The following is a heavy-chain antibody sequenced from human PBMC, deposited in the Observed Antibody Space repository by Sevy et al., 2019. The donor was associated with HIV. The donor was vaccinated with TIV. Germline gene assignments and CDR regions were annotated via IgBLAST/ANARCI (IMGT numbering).Heavy chain of an antibody. V-gene: IGHV3-23*01. CDR1: GFTFSSYA. CDR3: AKVFAGMVRGVITPRYWDYYYYMDV. Sequence: GRSLRLSCAASGFTFSSYAMSWVRQAPGKGLEWVSAISGSGGSTYYADSVKGRFTISRDNSKNTLYLQMNSLRAEDTAVYYCAKVFAGMVRGVITPRYWDYYYYMDVWGKGTTVTVSS. CDR2: ISGSGGST. D-gene: IGHD3-10*01. J-gene: IGHJ6*03.